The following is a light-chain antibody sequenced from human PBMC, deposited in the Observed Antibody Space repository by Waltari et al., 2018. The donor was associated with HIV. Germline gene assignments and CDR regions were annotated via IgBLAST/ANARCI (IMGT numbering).Light chain of an antibody. CDR1: NSNCGANH. J-gene: IGLJ3*02. CDR2: SNS. V-gene: IGLV1-47*02. Sequence: QSVLTQPPSASGTPGQRVTISCSGSNSNCGANHVYWYQQFPGADPKLLSHSNSQRPSGVPDRCSGSKAGTSASLSISGLRSDDEANYYCATWDDSLSLWVFGGGTKLTVL. CDR3: ATWDDSLSLWV.